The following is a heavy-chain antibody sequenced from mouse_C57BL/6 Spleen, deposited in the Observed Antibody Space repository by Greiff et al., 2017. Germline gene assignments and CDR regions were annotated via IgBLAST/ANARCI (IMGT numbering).Heavy chain of an antibody. CDR3: AREGGLRRGFFDY. D-gene: IGHD2-4*01. V-gene: IGHV1-82*01. J-gene: IGHJ2*01. CDR2: IYPGDGDT. CDR1: GYAFSRSW. Sequence: VKLMESGPELVKPGASVKISCKASGYAFSRSWMNWVQQRPGTGLEWIGRIYPGDGDTNYNGKFKGKATLPADKSSSTAYMQLSSLTSEDSAVYFCAREGGLRRGFFDYWGQGTTLTVSS.